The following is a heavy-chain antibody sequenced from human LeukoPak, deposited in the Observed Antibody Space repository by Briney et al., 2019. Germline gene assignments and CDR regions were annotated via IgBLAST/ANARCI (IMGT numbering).Heavy chain of an antibody. CDR1: GGTIGTYY. D-gene: IGHD3-10*01. CDR3: ARDYGSGNSQIFDY. CDR2: IYYSGST. V-gene: IGHV4-59*01. J-gene: IGHJ4*02. Sequence: PSETLSLTCTVSGGTIGTYYWSWIRQPPGKGLEWIGYIYYSGSTNYNPSLKSRVTISVDTSKNQFSLKLSSVTDADTAVYYCARDYGSGNSQIFDYWGQGTLVTVSS.